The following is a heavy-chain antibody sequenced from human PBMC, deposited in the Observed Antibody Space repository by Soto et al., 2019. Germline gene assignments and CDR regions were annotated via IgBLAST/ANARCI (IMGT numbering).Heavy chain of an antibody. CDR3: ARAGRYYGSGSYFPRFDP. CDR1: GGTFSSYA. D-gene: IGHD3-10*01. V-gene: IGHV1-69*01. J-gene: IGHJ5*02. CDR2: TIPIFGTA. Sequence: QVQLVQSGAEVKKPGSSVKVSCKASGGTFSSYAISWVRQAPGQGLEWMGGTIPIFGTANYAQKFQGRVTITADESTSTAYMELSSLRSEDTAVYYCARAGRYYGSGSYFPRFDPWGQGTLVTVSS.